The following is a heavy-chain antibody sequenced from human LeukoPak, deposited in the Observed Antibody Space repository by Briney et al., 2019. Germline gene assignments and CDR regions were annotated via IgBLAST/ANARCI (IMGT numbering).Heavy chain of an antibody. D-gene: IGHD3-10*01. CDR3: AIPPLTGTGSSRPLAGVDV. Sequence: PGGSLRLSCAASGFTFSDYYMSWIRQAPGKGLEWVANIKQDGSEKYYVDSVKGRFTISRDNAKNSLYLQMNSLRAEDTAVYYCAIPPLTGTGSSRPLAGVDVWGQGTTVTVSS. CDR2: IKQDGSEK. J-gene: IGHJ6*02. CDR1: GFTFSDYY. V-gene: IGHV3-7*01.